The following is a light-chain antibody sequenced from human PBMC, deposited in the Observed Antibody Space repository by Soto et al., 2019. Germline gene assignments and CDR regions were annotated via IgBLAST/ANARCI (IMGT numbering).Light chain of an antibody. J-gene: IGKJ2*01. Sequence: EIVMSQSPATLSVNPGERATLSCRASQSVRNNLAWYQQKPGQAPRLLIYAASTRPAGVPARFSGTGSGTEFTLTITSLQSEDFAVYYCQQYNNWPPMYTFGQGTKLEIK. CDR2: AAS. V-gene: IGKV3-15*01. CDR1: QSVRNN. CDR3: QQYNNWPPMYT.